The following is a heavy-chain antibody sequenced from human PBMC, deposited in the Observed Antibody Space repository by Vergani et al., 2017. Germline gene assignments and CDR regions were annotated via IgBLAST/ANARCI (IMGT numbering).Heavy chain of an antibody. CDR2: IDHTGRP. V-gene: IGHV4-34*01. D-gene: IGHD4-11*01. Sequence: QVQLQQWGGGLLKPSETLSLTCVVNGWSFTSYHWTWIRQSPGEGLEWVGDIDHTGRPDYNPSLKSRLTMSVDKSRNQFSLTLNSVTATDTAIYFCARVNTETNGHLYYYYYMDVWDQGTAVTVS. CDR1: GWSFTSYH. J-gene: IGHJ6*03. CDR3: ARVNTETNGHLYYYYYMDV.